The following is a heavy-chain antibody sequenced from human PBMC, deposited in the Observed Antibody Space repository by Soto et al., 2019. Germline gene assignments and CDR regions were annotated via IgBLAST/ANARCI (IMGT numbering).Heavy chain of an antibody. CDR3: ACKAFWSGPAYYYGMDV. V-gene: IGHV1-46*01. CDR2: INPSGGST. Sequence: ASVKVSCKASGYTFTSYYMHWVRQAPGQGLEWMGIINPSGGSTSYAQKFQGRVTITADESTSTAYMELSSLRSEDTAVYYCACKAFWSGPAYYYGMDVWGQGTTVTVSS. D-gene: IGHD3-3*01. CDR1: GYTFTSYY. J-gene: IGHJ6*02.